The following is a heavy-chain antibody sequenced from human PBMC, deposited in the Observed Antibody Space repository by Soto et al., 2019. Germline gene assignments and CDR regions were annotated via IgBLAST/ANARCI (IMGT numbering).Heavy chain of an antibody. CDR2: ISYDGSLQ. CDR3: VSDRGYGHASVPYS. V-gene: IGHV3-30*03. Sequence: QAQLVESGGGVVQPGRSLRLSCAASGFAFSCYGMHWVRQAPGTGLEWVAVISYDGSLQHYADSVKGRFTISRDNSKNMVLLQISSLRAEDTAVYYCVSDRGYGHASVPYSWGQGTLVSVSS. CDR1: GFAFSCYG. D-gene: IGHD5-18*01. J-gene: IGHJ4*02.